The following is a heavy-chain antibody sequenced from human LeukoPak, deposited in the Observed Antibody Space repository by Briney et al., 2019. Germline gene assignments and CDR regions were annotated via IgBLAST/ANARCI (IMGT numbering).Heavy chain of an antibody. CDR2: IPYDGTNK. CDR3: ARDRLRYFDFHLYFDY. CDR1: RFTFSSYG. J-gene: IGHJ4*02. Sequence: GGSLRLSCAASRFTFSSYGMHWVRQAPGKGLEWVALIPYDGTNKYYADSVKGRFTISRDNSKNTLYLQMNSLRDEDTAVYYCARDRLRYFDFHLYFDYWGQGNLVTVSS. D-gene: IGHD3-9*01. V-gene: IGHV3-33*05.